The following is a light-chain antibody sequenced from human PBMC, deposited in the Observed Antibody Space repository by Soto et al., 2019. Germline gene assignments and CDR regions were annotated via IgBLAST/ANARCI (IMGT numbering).Light chain of an antibody. CDR3: QQYYSTPPL. V-gene: IGKV4-1*01. CDR1: QSVFYSTNNKNY. J-gene: IGKJ3*01. Sequence: DIVMTQSPDSLTVSLGERATINCKSSQSVFYSTNNKNYLAWYQQKPGQPPKLLIYWASTRESGVPDRFSGSGSGTDFTLTISSLQAEDGAVYYCQQYYSTPPLVGPGTKVDIK. CDR2: WAS.